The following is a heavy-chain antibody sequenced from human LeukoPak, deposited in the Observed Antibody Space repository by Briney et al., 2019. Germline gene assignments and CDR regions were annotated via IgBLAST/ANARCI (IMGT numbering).Heavy chain of an antibody. CDR3: AKSGLVDDYYYYIDV. J-gene: IGHJ6*03. D-gene: IGHD2-8*01. V-gene: IGHV3-43D*03. CDR1: GFNFDDYA. Sequence: GGSLRLSCAASGFNFDDYAMHWVRQALGKGLEWVSLITWDGGTTYYADSVKGRFTISRDNSKNSLYLQVNSLRVEDTALYYCAKSGLVDDYYYYIDVWGIGTTVTVSS. CDR2: ITWDGGTT.